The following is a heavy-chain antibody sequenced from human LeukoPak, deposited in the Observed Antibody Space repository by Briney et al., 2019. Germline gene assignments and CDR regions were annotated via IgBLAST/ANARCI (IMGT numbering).Heavy chain of an antibody. CDR2: IYPGDSDT. J-gene: IGHJ6*02. Sequence: PGESLKISCKGSGYSFTSYWIGWVRQMPGKGLEWMGIIYPGDSDTRYSPSFQGQVTISADKSISTAYLQWSSLKASDTAMYYCARLPLGYYDSSGYGYYYYYGMDVWGQGTTVTVSS. V-gene: IGHV5-51*01. CDR3: ARLPLGYYDSSGYGYYYYYGMDV. CDR1: GYSFTSYW. D-gene: IGHD3-22*01.